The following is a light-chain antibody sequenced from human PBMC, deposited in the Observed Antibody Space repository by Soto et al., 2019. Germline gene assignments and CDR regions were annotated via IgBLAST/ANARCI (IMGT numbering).Light chain of an antibody. J-gene: IGKJ2*01. CDR1: QSISSY. Sequence: DIQMTQSPSSLSASVGDRVTITCRASQSISSYLNWYQQKPGTAPKLLIYAASSLQSGVPSRFSGSGSGTYFTLTISSLQPEDFATYHCQQSYSTPYTFGQGTKLEIK. CDR2: AAS. CDR3: QQSYSTPYT. V-gene: IGKV1-39*01.